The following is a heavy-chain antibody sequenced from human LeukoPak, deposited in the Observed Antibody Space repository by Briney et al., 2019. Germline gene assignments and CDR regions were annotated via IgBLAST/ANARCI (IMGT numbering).Heavy chain of an antibody. Sequence: PGGSLRLSCAASGFTFSTYTMNWVRQAPGKGLEWVSSISGNDYYIYYGDSVKGRFTISRDNSKNTLYLQMNSLRAEDTAVYYCAREVGDYRSPGSRRTFQHWGQGTLVTVSS. D-gene: IGHD4-17*01. J-gene: IGHJ1*01. CDR3: AREVGDYRSPGSRRTFQH. V-gene: IGHV3-21*01. CDR2: ISGNDYYI. CDR1: GFTFSTYT.